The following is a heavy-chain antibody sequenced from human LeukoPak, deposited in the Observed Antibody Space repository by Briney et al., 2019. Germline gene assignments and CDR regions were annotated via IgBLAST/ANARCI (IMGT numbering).Heavy chain of an antibody. CDR3: VKDPKGTVTTDY. CDR1: GFTFTSYA. Sequence: GGSLILSCSDSGFTFTSYAMHWVRQAPGKGLEYVSAISSNGGNTYYADSVKGRFTISRDNSKNTLYLQMSSLRVEDTAVYYCVKDPKGTVTTDYWGQGTLVTVSS. CDR2: ISSNGGNT. J-gene: IGHJ4*02. D-gene: IGHD4-17*01. V-gene: IGHV3-64D*09.